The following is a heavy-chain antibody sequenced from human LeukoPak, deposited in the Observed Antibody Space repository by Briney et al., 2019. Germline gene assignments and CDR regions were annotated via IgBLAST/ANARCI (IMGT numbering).Heavy chain of an antibody. J-gene: IGHJ4*02. CDR3: ARHGTYFYASGNFEGY. CDR2: INHSGST. V-gene: IGHV4-34*01. D-gene: IGHD3-10*01. CDR1: GGSFSGYY. Sequence: PSETLSLTCAVYGGSFSGYYWSWIRQPPGKGLEWIGEINHSGSTNYNPSLKSRVTISVDTSKNQFSLKLSSVTAADTAVYYCARHGTYFYASGNFEGYWGQGTLVTVSS.